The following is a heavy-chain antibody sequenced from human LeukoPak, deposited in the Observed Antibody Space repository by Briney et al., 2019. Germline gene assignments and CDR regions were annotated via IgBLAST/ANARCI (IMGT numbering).Heavy chain of an antibody. V-gene: IGHV3-23*01. CDR1: GFSFITYN. J-gene: IGHJ2*01. CDR2: ISGRGGST. D-gene: IGHD3-22*01. CDR3: AKYYFDRSGYYYLRKNWYFDL. Sequence: PGGSLRLSCAASGFSFITYNMNWVRPAPGKGLEGVAAISGRGGSTYYADSVKGRFTISRDNSKHTLYLQMNSLRAEDTAVYYCAKYYFDRSGYYYLRKNWYFDLWGRGTLVTVSS.